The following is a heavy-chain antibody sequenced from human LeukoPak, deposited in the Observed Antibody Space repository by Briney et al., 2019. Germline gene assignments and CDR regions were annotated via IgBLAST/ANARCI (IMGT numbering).Heavy chain of an antibody. CDR3: ARGAGFAEPLPEY. J-gene: IGHJ4*02. D-gene: IGHD1-14*01. V-gene: IGHV1-3*01. Sequence: ASVKVSCKASGYTFTSYAIQWVRQAPGQRLEWMGWINAGHGNTKYSQKFQGRVTITRDTSASTAYMELSSLRAEDTAVYYCARGAGFAEPLPEYWGQGTLLTVSS. CDR2: INAGHGNT. CDR1: GYTFTSYA.